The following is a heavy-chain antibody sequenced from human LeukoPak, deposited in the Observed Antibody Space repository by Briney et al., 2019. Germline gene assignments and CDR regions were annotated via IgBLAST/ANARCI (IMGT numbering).Heavy chain of an antibody. CDR2: IKQDGSEK. J-gene: IGHJ6*03. CDR3: ARAGSYSSSWYYYYYYYMDV. Sequence: GGSLRLSCAASGFTFSSYWMSWVRQAPGKGLEWVANIKQDGSEKYYVDSVKGRFTISRDNAKNSLYLQMNSLRAEDTAVYYCARAGSYSSSWYYYYYYYMDVWGKGTTVTVSS. V-gene: IGHV3-7*01. CDR1: GFTFSSYW. D-gene: IGHD6-13*01.